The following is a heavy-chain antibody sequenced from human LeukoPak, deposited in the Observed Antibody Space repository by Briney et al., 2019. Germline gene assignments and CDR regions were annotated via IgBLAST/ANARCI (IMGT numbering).Heavy chain of an antibody. V-gene: IGHV3-30-3*01. CDR3: ARELGYCSSTSCYGFDY. J-gene: IGHJ4*02. D-gene: IGHD2-2*01. CDR1: GFTFSSYA. Sequence: GGSLRLSCVASGFTFSSYAMHWVRQAPGKGLEWVAVISYDGSNEYYADSVKGRFTISRDNSKSTLYLQMNSLRAEDTAVYYCARELGYCSSTSCYGFDYWGQGTLVTVSS. CDR2: ISYDGSNE.